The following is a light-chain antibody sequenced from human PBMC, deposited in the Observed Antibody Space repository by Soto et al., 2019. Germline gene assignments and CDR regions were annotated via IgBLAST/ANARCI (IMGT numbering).Light chain of an antibody. J-gene: IGLJ2*01. Sequence: SYELTQPPSLSVSLGQTATITCSGDALPKLYAYWYQQKPGQAPVLVIFKDSERPSGIPERFSGSSSGTTATLTISGVQAEDEADYSCQSADSINSYGVFVGGTKLTVL. CDR2: KDS. CDR3: QSADSINSYGV. V-gene: IGLV3-25*03. CDR1: ALPKLY.